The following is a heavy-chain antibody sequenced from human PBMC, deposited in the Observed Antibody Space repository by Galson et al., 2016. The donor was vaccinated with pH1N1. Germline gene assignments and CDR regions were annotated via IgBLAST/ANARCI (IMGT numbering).Heavy chain of an antibody. Sequence: QSGAEVKKPGESLKISCKGTGYSFSTYWIAWVRQMPGEGLEWMGIIYPGDSDTRYSPSFQGQVTISADKSISAAYLQWSSLQASDTAMYFCARLGIPATIDYPYYMDVGGKGTTVTVSS. D-gene: IGHD2-2*01. CDR1: GYSFSTYW. V-gene: IGHV5-51*01. CDR2: IYPGDSDT. J-gene: IGHJ6*03. CDR3: ARLGIPATIDYPYYMDV.